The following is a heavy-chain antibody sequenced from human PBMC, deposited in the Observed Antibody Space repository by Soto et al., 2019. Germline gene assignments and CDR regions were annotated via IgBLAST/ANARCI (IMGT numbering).Heavy chain of an antibody. J-gene: IGHJ6*02. CDR2: IIPILGIA. CDR1: GGTFSSYT. CDR3: ARVSGSYDYYYGMDA. D-gene: IGHD2-8*01. V-gene: IGHV1-69*02. Sequence: QVQLVQSGAEVKKPGSSVKVSCKASGGTFSSYTISWVRQAPGQGLEWMGRIIPILGIANYAQKFQGRVTITAHKSPCTADMELSSLRSEDTAMYYCARVSGSYDYYYGMDACGQGTTVTVCS.